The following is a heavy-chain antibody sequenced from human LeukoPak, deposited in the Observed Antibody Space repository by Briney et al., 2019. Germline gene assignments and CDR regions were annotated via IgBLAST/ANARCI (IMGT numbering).Heavy chain of an antibody. Sequence: GESLKISCKTSGYTFTSYWIGLGRQTPGKGLGCMGVIFPRDSDVRDSRSFPGQVTISADKSTTTAYLHWGSLKASDSAMYYCVRSLPGTLLRGYGMDVWGPGTTVTVS. CDR3: VRSLPGTLLRGYGMDV. V-gene: IGHV5-51*01. D-gene: IGHD3-10*01. CDR1: GYTFTSYW. CDR2: IFPRDSDV. J-gene: IGHJ6*02.